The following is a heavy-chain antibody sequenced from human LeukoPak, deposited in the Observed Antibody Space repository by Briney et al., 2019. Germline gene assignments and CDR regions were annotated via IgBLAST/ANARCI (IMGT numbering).Heavy chain of an antibody. CDR3: ARADPPLYPPPYCGGDCYLLDY. D-gene: IGHD2-21*01. CDR2: ISAYNGNT. CDR1: GYTFTSYG. J-gene: IGHJ4*02. Sequence: GASVKVSCKASGYTFTSYGISWVRQAPGQGLEWMGWISAYNGNTNYAQKLQGRVTMTTDTSTSTAYMELRSLRSDDTAVYYCARADPPLYPPPYCGGDCYLLDYWGQGTLVTVSS. V-gene: IGHV1-18*01.